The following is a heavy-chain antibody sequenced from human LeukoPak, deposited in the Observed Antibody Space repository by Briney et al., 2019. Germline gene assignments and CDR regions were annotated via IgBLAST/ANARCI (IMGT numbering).Heavy chain of an antibody. CDR2: ISYDGSNK. D-gene: IGHD3-22*01. Sequence: PGRSLRLSCAASGFTFSSYAMHWVRQAPGKGLEWVAVISYDGSNKYYADSVKGRFTISRDNSENTLYLQMNSLRAEDTAVYYCARVPAVYYDSSGYPAYWGQGTLVTVSS. J-gene: IGHJ4*02. V-gene: IGHV3-30*01. CDR3: ARVPAVYYDSSGYPAY. CDR1: GFTFSSYA.